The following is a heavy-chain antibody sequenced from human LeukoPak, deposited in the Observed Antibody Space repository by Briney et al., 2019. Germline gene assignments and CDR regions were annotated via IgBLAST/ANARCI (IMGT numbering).Heavy chain of an antibody. CDR1: GYTFTSYG. CDR3: ASPSRYGDSNFDY. V-gene: IGHV1-18*01. Sequence: ASVKVSCKASGYTFTSYGISRVQQAPGQGLEWMGWISAYNGNTNYAQKLQGRVTMTTDTSTSTAYMELRSLRSDDTAVYYCASPSRYGDSNFDYWGQGTLVTVSS. CDR2: ISAYNGNT. D-gene: IGHD4-17*01. J-gene: IGHJ4*02.